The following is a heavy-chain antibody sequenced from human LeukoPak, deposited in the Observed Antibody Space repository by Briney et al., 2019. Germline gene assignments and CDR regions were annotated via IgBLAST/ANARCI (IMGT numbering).Heavy chain of an antibody. CDR3: ARDDSNGYYYVF. J-gene: IGHJ4*02. Sequence: GGSLRLSCAASGFTVSSSYMSWLRQAPGKGLEWVSTIYAGGITYYTDSVKGRFTISRDNSRNTLYLQMNVLRAEDTAVYYCARDDSNGYYYVFWGQGTLVTVSS. V-gene: IGHV3-53*01. D-gene: IGHD3-22*01. CDR2: IYAGGIT. CDR1: GFTVSSSY.